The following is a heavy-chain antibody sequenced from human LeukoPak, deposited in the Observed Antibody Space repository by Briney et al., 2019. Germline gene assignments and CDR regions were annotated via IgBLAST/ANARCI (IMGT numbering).Heavy chain of an antibody. Sequence: PSETLSLTCTVSGDSISSYYWSWIRQPAGKGLEWIGRIYTSGSTYYNSSLKSRVTMSVDTSKNQFSLNLSSVTAADTAVYYCARQVGSFTMMPWGQGTLVTVSS. CDR1: GDSISSYY. D-gene: IGHD3-22*01. CDR3: ARQVGSFTMMP. CDR2: IYTSGST. V-gene: IGHV4-4*07. J-gene: IGHJ1*01.